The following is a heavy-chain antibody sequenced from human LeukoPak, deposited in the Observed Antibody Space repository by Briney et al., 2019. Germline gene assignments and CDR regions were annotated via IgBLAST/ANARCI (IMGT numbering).Heavy chain of an antibody. J-gene: IGHJ6*02. CDR3: ARAAGYSGYYYYGMDV. CDR1: VYSFTGYY. Sequence: ASVKVSCKASVYSFTGYYMYWVRQAPGQGLQWMGWIKPNSGGTNYTQKFQGRVTVTRDTSISTAYMELSGLTSDDTAVYYCARAAGYSGYYYYGMDVWGRGTTVTVSS. D-gene: IGHD4-23*01. V-gene: IGHV1-2*02. CDR2: IKPNSGGT.